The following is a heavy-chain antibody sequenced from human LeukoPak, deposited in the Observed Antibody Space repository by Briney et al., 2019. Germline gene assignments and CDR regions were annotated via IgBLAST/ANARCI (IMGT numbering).Heavy chain of an antibody. Sequence: GGSLRLSCAASGFSFSSYWMHWVRQAPGKGLVWVSCINSDGSRTTYADSVKGRFTISRDNAKNTLYLQMNTLRVEDTAVYYCARGSWSAADTNIDYWGQGTLVTVSS. CDR1: GFSFSSYW. CDR2: INSDGSRT. V-gene: IGHV3-74*01. J-gene: IGHJ4*02. CDR3: ARGSWSAADTNIDY. D-gene: IGHD6-13*01.